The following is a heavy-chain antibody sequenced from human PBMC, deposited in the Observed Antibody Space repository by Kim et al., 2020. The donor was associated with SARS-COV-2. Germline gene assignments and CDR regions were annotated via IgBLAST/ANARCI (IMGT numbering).Heavy chain of an antibody. J-gene: IGHJ5*02. CDR3: AGNRGNWFDP. V-gene: IGHV3-30*04. CDR2: ISYDGSNK. Sequence: GGSLRLSCAASGFTFSSYAMHWVRQAPGKGLEWVAVISYDGSNKYYADSVKGRFTISRDNSKNTLYLQMNSLRAEDTAVYYCAGNRGNWFDPWGQGTLVT. CDR1: GFTFSSYA. D-gene: IGHD3-16*01.